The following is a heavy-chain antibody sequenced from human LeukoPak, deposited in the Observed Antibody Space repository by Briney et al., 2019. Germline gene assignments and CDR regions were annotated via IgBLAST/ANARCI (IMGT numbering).Heavy chain of an antibody. D-gene: IGHD2-2*01. V-gene: IGHV3-23*01. Sequence: GGSLRLSCAASGFTFSSYGISWVRQAPGKGLEWVSAIGGTGYSTYYADSVKGRFSISRDNSKNTLYLQMNSLRAEDTAVYYCAKGEVPAGRGYYFDYWGQGTLVTVSS. J-gene: IGHJ4*02. CDR3: AKGEVPAGRGYYFDY. CDR1: GFTFSSYG. CDR2: IGGTGYST.